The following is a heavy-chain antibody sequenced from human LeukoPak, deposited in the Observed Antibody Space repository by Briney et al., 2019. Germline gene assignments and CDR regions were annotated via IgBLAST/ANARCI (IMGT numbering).Heavy chain of an antibody. Sequence: PGGSLRLSCAASGFTFSSYSMNWVRQAPGKGLEWVSSISSSSSYIYYAGSVKGRFTISRDNAKNSLYLQMNSLRAEDTAVYYCARDNDYYDSSGYYWDYWGQGTLVTVSS. D-gene: IGHD3-22*01. CDR1: GFTFSSYS. V-gene: IGHV3-21*01. CDR2: ISSSSSYI. J-gene: IGHJ4*02. CDR3: ARDNDYYDSSGYYWDY.